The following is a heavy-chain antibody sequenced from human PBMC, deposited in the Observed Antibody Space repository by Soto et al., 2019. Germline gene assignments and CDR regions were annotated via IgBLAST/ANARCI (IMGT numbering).Heavy chain of an antibody. CDR3: ARDNSGWYMPLGAFDI. CDR2: ISVYNGNT. D-gene: IGHD6-19*01. J-gene: IGHJ3*02. CDR1: GYTFSNYG. V-gene: IGHV1-18*01. Sequence: ASVKVSCKASGYTFSNYGITWVRQAPGQGLEWMGWISVYNGNTNYAQRLQGRVTMTTDTYTSTGYMELRSLRSDDTAVYYCARDNSGWYMPLGAFDIWGQGTMVTVSS.